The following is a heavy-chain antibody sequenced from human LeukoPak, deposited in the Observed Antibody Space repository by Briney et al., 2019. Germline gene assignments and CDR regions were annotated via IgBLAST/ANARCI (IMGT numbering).Heavy chain of an antibody. J-gene: IGHJ4*02. CDR3: ASQTYYYDSSGYYYEYYFDY. V-gene: IGHV4-31*03. Sequence: SQTLSLTCTVSGGAISSGGYYWSWIRQHPGKGLEWIGYIYYSGSTYYNPSLKSRVTISVDTSKNQFSLKLGSVTAADTAVYYCASQTYYYDSSGYYYEYYFDYWGQGTLVTVSS. D-gene: IGHD3-22*01. CDR1: GGAISSGGYY. CDR2: IYYSGST.